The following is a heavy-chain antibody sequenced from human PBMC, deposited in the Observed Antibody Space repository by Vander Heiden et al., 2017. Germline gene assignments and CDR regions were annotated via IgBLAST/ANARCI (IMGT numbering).Heavy chain of an antibody. J-gene: IGHJ4*02. V-gene: IGHV3-30*18. Sequence: SGFTFSSYGMHWVRQAPGKGLEWVAVISYDGSNKYYADSVKGRFTISRDNSKNTLYLQMNSLRAEDTAVYYCAKNEAAGTNLDYWGQGTLVTVSS. CDR3: AKNEAAGTNLDY. CDR1: GFTFSSYG. D-gene: IGHD6-13*01. CDR2: ISYDGSNK.